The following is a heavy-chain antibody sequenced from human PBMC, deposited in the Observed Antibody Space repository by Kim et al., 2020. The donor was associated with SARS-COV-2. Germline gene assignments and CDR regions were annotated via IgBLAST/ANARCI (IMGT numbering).Heavy chain of an antibody. CDR1: GGSISSYY. D-gene: IGHD5-18*01. V-gene: IGHV4-59*13. CDR3: ASMDTAMVGPPYYYGMDV. J-gene: IGHJ6*02. CDR2: IYYSGST. Sequence: SETLSLTCTVSGGSISSYYWSWIRQPPGKGLEWIGYIYYSGSTNYNPSLKSRVTISVDTSKNQFSLKLSSVTAADTAVYYCASMDTAMVGPPYYYGMDVWGQGTTVTVSS.